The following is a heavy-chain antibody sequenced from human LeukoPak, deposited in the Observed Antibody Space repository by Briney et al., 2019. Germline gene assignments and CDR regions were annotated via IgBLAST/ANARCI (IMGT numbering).Heavy chain of an antibody. V-gene: IGHV3-30*04. CDR3: ARSSNGDYYGSGRFDY. J-gene: IGHJ4*02. CDR1: GFTFSSYA. CDR2: ISYDGSNK. D-gene: IGHD3-10*01. Sequence: PGGSLRLSCAASGFTFSSYAIHWVRQAPGKGLEWVAVISYDGSNKYYADSVKGRFTISRDNFKNTLYLQMSSLRAEDTAVYYCARSSNGDYYGSGRFDYWGQGTLVTVSS.